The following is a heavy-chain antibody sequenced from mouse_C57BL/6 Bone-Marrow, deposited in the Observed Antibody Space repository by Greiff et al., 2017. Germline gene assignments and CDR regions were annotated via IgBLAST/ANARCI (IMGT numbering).Heavy chain of an antibody. CDR2: IDPSDSYT. Sequence: QVQLQQPGAELVMPGASVKLSCTASGYTFTSYWMHWVKQRPGQGLEWIGGIDPSDSYTNYNQKFKGKSTMTVDKSSSTAYMQLSSLTSEDSAVYYCARQLRLFDYWGQGTTLTVSS. CDR3: ARQLRLFDY. D-gene: IGHD3-2*02. CDR1: GYTFTSYW. V-gene: IGHV1-69*01. J-gene: IGHJ2*01.